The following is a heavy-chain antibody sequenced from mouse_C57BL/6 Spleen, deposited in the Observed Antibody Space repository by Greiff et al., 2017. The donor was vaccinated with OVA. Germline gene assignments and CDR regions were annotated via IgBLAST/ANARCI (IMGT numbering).Heavy chain of an antibody. CDR3: ARGGGSWTYAMDY. V-gene: IGHV3-6*01. CDR2: ISYDGSN. J-gene: IGHJ4*01. CDR1: GYSITSGYY. Sequence: DVQLQESGPGLVKPSPSLSLTCSVTGYSITSGYYWNWIRQFPGNKLEWMGYISYDGSNNYNPSLKNRISITRDTSKNQFFLKLNSVTTEDTATYYCARGGGSWTYAMDYWGQGTSVTVSS.